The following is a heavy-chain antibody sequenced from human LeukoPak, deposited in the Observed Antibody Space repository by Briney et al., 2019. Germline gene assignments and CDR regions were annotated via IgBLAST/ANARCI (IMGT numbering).Heavy chain of an antibody. Sequence: GGSLRLSCAASGFTFSNSWMAWVRQAPGKGLEWVANIKQDGSTKHYADSLKDRFTISRDNPKNLLYVQMNSLRADDTAVYYCARDTDGSLDYWGQGILDTVAS. D-gene: IGHD1-26*01. V-gene: IGHV3-7*01. CDR2: IKQDGSTK. J-gene: IGHJ4*02. CDR1: GFTFSNSW. CDR3: ARDTDGSLDY.